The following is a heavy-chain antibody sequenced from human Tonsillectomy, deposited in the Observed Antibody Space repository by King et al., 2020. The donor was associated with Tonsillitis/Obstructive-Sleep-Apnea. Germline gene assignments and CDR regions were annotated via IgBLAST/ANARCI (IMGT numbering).Heavy chain of an antibody. J-gene: IGHJ3*02. CDR1: GGTFSSYA. Sequence: QLVQSGAEVKKPGSSVKVSCKASGGTFSSYAISWVRQAPGQGLEWMGGIIPIFGTANYAQKFQGRVKITADESTSIAYMELSSLRSEDPAVYYCARPVQGVTLDAFDIWGQGTMVTVSS. CDR2: IIPIFGTA. CDR3: ARPVQGVTLDAFDI. V-gene: IGHV1-69*01. D-gene: IGHD3-10*01.